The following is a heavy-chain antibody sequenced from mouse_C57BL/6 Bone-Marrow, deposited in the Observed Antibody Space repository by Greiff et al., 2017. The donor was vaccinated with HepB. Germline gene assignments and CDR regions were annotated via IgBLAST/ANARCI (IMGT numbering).Heavy chain of an antibody. CDR3: ARWDYYGSSYDWYFDV. Sequence: VHLVESGAELVKPGASVKISCKASGYTFTDYYINWVKQRPGQGLEWIGKIGPGSGSTYYNEKFKGKATLTADKSSSTAYMQLSSLTSEDSAVYFCARWDYYGSSYDWYFDVWGTGTTVTVSS. V-gene: IGHV1-77*01. CDR1: GYTFTDYY. J-gene: IGHJ1*03. D-gene: IGHD1-1*01. CDR2: IGPGSGST.